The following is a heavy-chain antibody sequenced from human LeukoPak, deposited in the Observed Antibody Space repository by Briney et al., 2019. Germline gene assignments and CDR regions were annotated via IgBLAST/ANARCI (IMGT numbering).Heavy chain of an antibody. J-gene: IGHJ5*02. V-gene: IGHV4-59*01. CDR1: GGSISSYY. CDR3: AREIDGIGYDSSGYYYNWFDP. Sequence: PSETLSLTCTVSGGSISSYYWSWIRQPPGKGLEWIGYIYYSGSTNYNPSLKSRVTISVDTSKNQFSLKLSSVTAADTAVYYCAREIDGIGYDSSGYYYNWFDPWGQGTLVTVSS. CDR2: IYYSGST. D-gene: IGHD3-22*01.